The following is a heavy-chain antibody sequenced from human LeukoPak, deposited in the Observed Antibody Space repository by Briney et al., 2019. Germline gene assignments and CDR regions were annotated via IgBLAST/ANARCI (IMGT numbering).Heavy chain of an antibody. CDR2: ISVHNGNT. V-gene: IGHV1-18*01. J-gene: IGHJ4*02. CDR3: AREVGSGWYYFDY. D-gene: IGHD6-19*01. Sequence: GASVKVSCKASGFKFTNFNFNWVRQAPGQGLEWMGWISVHNGNTNYGQKFQGRVTLTTDTSTNTVYMELRSLRPDDTAIYYCAREVGSGWYYFDYWGQGTLVTVSS. CDR1: GFKFTNFN.